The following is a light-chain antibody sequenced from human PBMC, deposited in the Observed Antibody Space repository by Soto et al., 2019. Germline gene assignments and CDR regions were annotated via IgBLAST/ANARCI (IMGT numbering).Light chain of an antibody. Sequence: DIQMTQSPSPLSASIGDRVNITCRASQNIDNFLNWYQQRAGKAPKLLIYDASSLYTGVPSRFSGSGSGTDFTLIISSLQPEDCATYYCQQSYVTPRTFGPGTRVDIK. CDR1: QNIDNF. CDR2: DAS. CDR3: QQSYVTPRT. V-gene: IGKV1-39*01. J-gene: IGKJ1*01.